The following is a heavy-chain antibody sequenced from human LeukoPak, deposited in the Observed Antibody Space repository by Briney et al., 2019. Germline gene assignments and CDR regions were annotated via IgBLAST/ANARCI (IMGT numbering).Heavy chain of an antibody. CDR3: ATGYSSSWYVNPVDY. J-gene: IGHJ4*02. Sequence: SETLSLTCAVSDYSISSGYYWGWIRQPAGKGLEWIGSIHHSGSTYYSPSLKSRVTISVDTSKNQFSLKLSSVTAADTAVYYCATGYSSSWYVNPVDYWGQGTLVTVSS. V-gene: IGHV4-38-2*01. CDR1: DYSISSGYY. D-gene: IGHD6-13*01. CDR2: IHHSGST.